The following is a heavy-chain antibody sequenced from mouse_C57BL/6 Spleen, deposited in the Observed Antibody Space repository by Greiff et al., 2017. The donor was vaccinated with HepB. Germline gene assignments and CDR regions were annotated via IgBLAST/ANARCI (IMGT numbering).Heavy chain of an antibody. D-gene: IGHD1-1*01. CDR3: ARYPFTTVEHYAMDY. Sequence: VQLQQPGAELVKPGASVKLSCKASGYTFTSYWMHWVKQRPGRGLEWIGRIDPNSGGTKYNGKFKSKATLTVDKPSSTAYMQLSSLTSEDSAVYYCARYPFTTVEHYAMDYWGQGTSVTVSS. J-gene: IGHJ4*01. CDR1: GYTFTSYW. CDR2: IDPNSGGT. V-gene: IGHV1-72*01.